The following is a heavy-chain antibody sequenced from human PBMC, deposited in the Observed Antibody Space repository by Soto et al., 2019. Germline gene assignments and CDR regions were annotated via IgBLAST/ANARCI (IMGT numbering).Heavy chain of an antibody. J-gene: IGHJ5*02. D-gene: IGHD1-1*01. CDR3: ARDWVHERWLDP. CDR2: IFYDGNT. CDR1: GGSINSGDYY. Sequence: SETLSLTCTVSGGSINSGDYYWSWIRQPPGKALEWMGYIFYDGNTYYRPSLRGRLSISLDTSKNQFSLKPRSLTATDTAVYYCARDWVHERWLDPWGQGTLVNGS. V-gene: IGHV4-30-4*01.